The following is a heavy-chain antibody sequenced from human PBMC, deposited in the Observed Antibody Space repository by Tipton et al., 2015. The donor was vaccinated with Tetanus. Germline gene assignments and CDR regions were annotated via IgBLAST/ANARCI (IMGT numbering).Heavy chain of an antibody. V-gene: IGHV4-31*02. CDR2: IYYSGST. CDR1: GGSISSGGYY. CDR3: ARDQARGARGWNYFDY. Sequence: LRLSCTVSGGSISSGGYYWSWIRQHPGKGLEWIGDIYYSGSTYYNPSLKSRVTLSVDTSKNQFSLKLNSGTAANTAVYYCARDQARGARGWNYFDYWGQVTLVTVSS. D-gene: IGHD1-26*01. J-gene: IGHJ4*02.